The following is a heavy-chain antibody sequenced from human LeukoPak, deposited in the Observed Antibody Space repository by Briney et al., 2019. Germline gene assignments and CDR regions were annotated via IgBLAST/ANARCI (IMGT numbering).Heavy chain of an antibody. J-gene: IGHJ4*02. Sequence: SETLSLTCTVSGGSISSYYWGWIRQPPGKGLEWIGNIYYSGSTYYNPSLKSRVTISIDTSKNQFSLKLSSVTAADTAVYYCARDIYLDYWGQGTLVTVSS. V-gene: IGHV4-39*07. CDR3: ARDIYLDY. CDR1: GGSISSYY. CDR2: IYYSGST.